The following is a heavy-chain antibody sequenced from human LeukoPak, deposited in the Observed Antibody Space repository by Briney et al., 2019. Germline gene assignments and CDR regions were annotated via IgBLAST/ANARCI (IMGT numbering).Heavy chain of an antibody. V-gene: IGHV3-23*01. CDR3: AKSHEPYYYDSSGYYDDY. J-gene: IGHJ4*02. Sequence: GGSLRLSCAASGFRFSGYGMSWVRQAPGKGLEWVSSISAGSGSTDHADSVKGRFTISRDDSKNTLYLQMKSLRAEDTAVYYCAKSHEPYYYDSSGYYDDYWGQGTLVTVSS. CDR1: GFRFSGYG. D-gene: IGHD3-22*01. CDR2: ISAGSGST.